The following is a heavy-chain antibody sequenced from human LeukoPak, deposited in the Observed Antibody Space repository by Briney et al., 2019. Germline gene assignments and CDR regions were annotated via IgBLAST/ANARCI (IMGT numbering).Heavy chain of an antibody. D-gene: IGHD3-22*01. CDR1: GGSISSYY. CDR2: ISYSGST. Sequence: HPSETLSLTCTVPGGSISSYYWSWIRQPPGKGLEWIGYISYSGSTNYSPSLKSRVTMSVDTSKNQFSLKLSSVTAADTAVYYCARDVPGPVIGYYGMDVWGQGTTVTVSS. V-gene: IGHV4-59*01. CDR3: ARDVPGPVIGYYGMDV. J-gene: IGHJ6*02.